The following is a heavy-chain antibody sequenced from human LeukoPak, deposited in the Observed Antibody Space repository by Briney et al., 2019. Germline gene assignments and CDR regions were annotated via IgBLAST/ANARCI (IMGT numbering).Heavy chain of an antibody. CDR1: GYTFTGYY. D-gene: IGHD1-14*01. CDR3: ARAAGGAAFDS. CDR2: INLNTGAT. V-gene: IGHV1-2*02. Sequence: ASVKVSCKTSGYTFTGYYMHWVRQAPGQGLECMGWINLNTGATNYAQQFQGRVTMTRDTSISTAYVELSSLRSDDTAVYYCARAAGGAAFDSWGQGTLVTVSS. J-gene: IGHJ4*02.